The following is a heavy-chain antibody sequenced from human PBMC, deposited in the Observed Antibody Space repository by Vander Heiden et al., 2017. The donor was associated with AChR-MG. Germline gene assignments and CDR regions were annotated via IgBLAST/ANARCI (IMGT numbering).Heavy chain of an antibody. CDR3: ARDSWFRELLPPPLGY. CDR2: IWYDGSNK. CDR1: GFTFSSYG. V-gene: IGHV3-33*01. J-gene: IGHJ4*02. Sequence: QVQLVESGGGVVQPGRSLRLSCAASGFTFSSYGMHWVRQAPGKGLGWVAVIWYDGSNKYYADSVKGRFTISRDNSKNTLYLQMNSLRAEDTAVYYCARDSWFRELLPPPLGYWGQGTLVTVSS. D-gene: IGHD3-10*01.